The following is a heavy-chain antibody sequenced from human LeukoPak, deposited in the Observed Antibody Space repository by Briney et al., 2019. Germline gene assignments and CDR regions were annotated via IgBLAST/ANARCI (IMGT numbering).Heavy chain of an antibody. D-gene: IGHD3-22*01. CDR2: IWYDRSNK. V-gene: IGHV3-33*01. CDR3: ARAPYDSSGYYSYYYYYYGMDV. J-gene: IGHJ6*02. Sequence: GGSLRLSCAASGFTFSSYGMHWVRQAPGRGLEWVAVIWYDRSNKYYADSVKGRFTISRDNSKNTLYLQMNSLRAEDTAVYYCARAPYDSSGYYSYYYYYYGMDVWGQGTTVTVSS. CDR1: GFTFSSYG.